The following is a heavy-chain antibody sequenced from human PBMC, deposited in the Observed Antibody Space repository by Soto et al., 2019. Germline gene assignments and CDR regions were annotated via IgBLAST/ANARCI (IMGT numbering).Heavy chain of an antibody. D-gene: IGHD4-17*01. J-gene: IGHJ3*02. CDR3: ARSRATTVVFDI. Sequence: VQLVQSGTEVKNPGSSVRVSCKASGASFRTDAISWVRQAPGQGLEWMGRIVPVFGTTNFAQRFQGRVTITADESTRTAYMDLSSLRSEDTAVYYCARSRATTVVFDIWGQGTIVTVSS. CDR1: GASFRTDA. V-gene: IGHV1-69*01. CDR2: IVPVFGTT.